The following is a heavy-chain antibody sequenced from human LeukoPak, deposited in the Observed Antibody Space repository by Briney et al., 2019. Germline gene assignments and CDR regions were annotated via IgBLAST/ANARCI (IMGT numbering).Heavy chain of an antibody. CDR3: ARENRGFITRPIDY. V-gene: IGHV3-11*04. D-gene: IGHD3-10*01. CDR2: ISNSGSTI. CDR1: GFTFSDYA. J-gene: IGHJ4*02. Sequence: PGGSLRLSCAASGFTFSDYAMSWVRQATGKGLEWVAYISNSGSTINYADSVKGRFTISRDNAKKSLYLQMNSLRAEDTAVYYCARENRGFITRPIDYWGQGTLVTVSS.